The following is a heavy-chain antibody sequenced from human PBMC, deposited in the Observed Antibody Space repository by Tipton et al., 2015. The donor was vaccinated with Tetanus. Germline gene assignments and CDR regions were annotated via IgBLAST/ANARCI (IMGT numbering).Heavy chain of an antibody. CDR3: ARGRGLGPHEYFEH. V-gene: IGHV1-18*01. J-gene: IGHJ5*02. Sequence: QLVQSGAEVKKPGASVKVSCKASGYTFTHYGVNWVRQAPGQGLEWMGWISPFNENVNYAEKFRGRLTMTTDRSTGTVSMDLRSLKSDDTAIYYCARGRGLGPHEYFEHWGQGNLVTVSS. CDR2: ISPFNENV. D-gene: IGHD3/OR15-3a*01. CDR1: GYTFTHYG.